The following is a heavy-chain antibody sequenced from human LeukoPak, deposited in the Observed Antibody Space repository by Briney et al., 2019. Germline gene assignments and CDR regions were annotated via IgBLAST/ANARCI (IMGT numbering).Heavy chain of an antibody. V-gene: IGHV4-34*01. CDR1: GGSFSGYY. CDR2: INHSGST. CDR3: ARGLEYFDY. J-gene: IGHJ4*02. Sequence: SETLSLTCTVYGGSFSGYYWSWIRQPPGKGLEWIGEINHSGSTNYNPSLKSRVTISVDTSKNQFSLKLSSVTAADTAVYYCARGLEYFDYWGQGTLVTVSS. D-gene: IGHD1-1*01.